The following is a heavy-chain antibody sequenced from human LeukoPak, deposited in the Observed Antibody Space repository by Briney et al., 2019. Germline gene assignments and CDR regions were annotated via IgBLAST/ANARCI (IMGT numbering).Heavy chain of an antibody. D-gene: IGHD2-2*01. CDR1: GYTFTGYY. J-gene: IGHJ5*01. V-gene: IGHV1-8*02. CDR3: ARRRAVGCSSTSCKGKAGGWFDP. CDR2: INPNSGNT. Sequence: RASVKVSCKASGYTFTGYYMHWVRQAPGQGLEWMGWINPNSGNTGYAQKFQGRVTMTRNTSISTAYMELSSLRSEDTAVYYCARRRAVGCSSTSCKGKAGGWFDPWGQGTTVTVSS.